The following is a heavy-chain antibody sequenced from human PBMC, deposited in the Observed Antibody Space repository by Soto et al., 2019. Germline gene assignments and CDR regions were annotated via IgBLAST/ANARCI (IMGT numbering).Heavy chain of an antibody. Sequence: QVQLVESGGGLVKPGGSLRLSCAASGFIFSDYYMSWIRQAPGKGLEWVSYISSSCSYTNYADSVKGRFTISRDNAKNSLYLQMNSLRAEDTAVYYCARDSVYYGDYELNYFDYWGQGTLVTVSS. CDR2: ISSSCSYT. CDR1: GFIFSDYY. J-gene: IGHJ4*02. CDR3: ARDSVYYGDYELNYFDY. D-gene: IGHD4-17*01. V-gene: IGHV3-11*05.